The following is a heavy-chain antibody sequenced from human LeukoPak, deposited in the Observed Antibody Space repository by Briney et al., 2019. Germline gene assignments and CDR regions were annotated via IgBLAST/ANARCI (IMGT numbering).Heavy chain of an antibody. D-gene: IGHD6-13*01. Sequence: PSETLSLTCTVSGGSISSSSYYWGWIRQPPGKGLEWIGSIYYSGSTYYNPSLKSRVTISVDTSKNQFSLKLSSVTAADTAVYYCARRVYSSSFAYWGQGTLVTVSS. CDR1: GGSISSSSYY. V-gene: IGHV4-39*01. CDR3: ARRVYSSSFAY. J-gene: IGHJ4*02. CDR2: IYYSGST.